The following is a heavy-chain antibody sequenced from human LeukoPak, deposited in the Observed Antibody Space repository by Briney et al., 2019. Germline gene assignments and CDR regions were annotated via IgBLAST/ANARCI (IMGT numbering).Heavy chain of an antibody. V-gene: IGHV3-66*01. CDR1: GFTVSSDY. CDR3: ARGPQNPTVITALDC. D-gene: IGHD4-17*01. J-gene: IGHJ4*02. Sequence: PGGSLRLSCAASGFTVSSDYMSWVRQAPGKGLEWVSLIYSDGSTYYADSVKGRFTISRDNSKNTLYLQMNSLRAEDTAVYFCARGPQNPTVITALDCWGQGTLVTVSS. CDR2: IYSDGST.